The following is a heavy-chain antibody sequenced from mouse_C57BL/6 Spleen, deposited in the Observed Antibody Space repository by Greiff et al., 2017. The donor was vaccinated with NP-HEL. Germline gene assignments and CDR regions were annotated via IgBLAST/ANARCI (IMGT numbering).Heavy chain of an antibody. CDR3: NTVVATHYYAMDY. D-gene: IGHD1-1*01. Sequence: QVQLQQSGAELVRPGASVTLSCKASGFTFTDYEMHWVKQTPVHGLEWIGAIDPETGGTAYNPKFKGKAIMTADQSSSTAYMELRSLTSEDSAVDYYNTVVATHYYAMDYWGQGTSVTVSA. J-gene: IGHJ4*01. CDR2: IDPETGGT. CDR1: GFTFTDYE. V-gene: IGHV1-15*01.